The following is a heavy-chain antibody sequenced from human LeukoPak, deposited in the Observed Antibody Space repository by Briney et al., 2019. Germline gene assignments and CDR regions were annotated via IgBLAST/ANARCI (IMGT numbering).Heavy chain of an antibody. V-gene: IGHV4-31*03. D-gene: IGHD6-6*01. CDR1: GGSISSGGYY. CDR3: ARSSPPETFDY. CDR2: IYYSGST. J-gene: IGHJ4*02. Sequence: PSQTLSLTCTVSGGSISSGGYYWSWIRQHPGKGLEWIGYIYYSGSTYYNPSLKSRVTIPVDTSKNQFSLKLSSVTAADTAVYYCARSSPPETFDYWGQGTLVTVSS.